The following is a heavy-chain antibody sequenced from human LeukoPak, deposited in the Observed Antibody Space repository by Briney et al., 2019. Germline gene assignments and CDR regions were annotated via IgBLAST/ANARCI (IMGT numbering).Heavy chain of an antibody. CDR3: ARSRSLMVAAASYH. CDR2: VSPSGEAT. CDR1: GFTFNNYA. D-gene: IGHD2-15*01. Sequence: GGSLRLSCAASGFTFNNYAMNWVRQAPGKGLEWVSGVSPSGEATFYAASVKGRFTISRDNSKNIFYLQMDSLRAEDTAVYYCARSRSLMVAAASYHWGQGTLVGVSS. J-gene: IGHJ4*02. V-gene: IGHV3-23*01.